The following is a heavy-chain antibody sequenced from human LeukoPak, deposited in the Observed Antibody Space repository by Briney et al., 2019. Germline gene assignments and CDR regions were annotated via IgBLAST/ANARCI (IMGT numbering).Heavy chain of an antibody. V-gene: IGHV3-30*02. J-gene: IGHJ4*02. CDR3: ARDRRSYSDKSSFDY. CDR1: GFTFSSYG. Sequence: PGGSLRLSCAASGFTFSSYGMHWVRQAPGKGLEWAAFIRYDGSNKYNADSVKGRFTISRDNSKNTLYLQMNSLRAEDTAVYYCARDRRSYSDKSSFDYWGQGTLVTVSS. D-gene: IGHD1-26*01. CDR2: IRYDGSNK.